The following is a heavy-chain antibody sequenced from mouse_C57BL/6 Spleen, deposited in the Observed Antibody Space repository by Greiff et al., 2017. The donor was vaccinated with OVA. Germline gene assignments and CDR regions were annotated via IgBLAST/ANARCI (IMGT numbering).Heavy chain of an antibody. CDR2: ISSGGSYT. CDR1: GFTFSSYG. D-gene: IGHD3-2*02. V-gene: IGHV5-6*02. Sequence: DVMLVESGGDLVKPGGSLKLSCAASGFTFSSYGMSWVRQTPDKRLEWVATISSGGSYTYYPDSVKGRFTISRDNAKNTLYLQMSSLKSEDTAMYYCARQDSSGYVWFAYWGQGTLVTVSA. J-gene: IGHJ3*01. CDR3: ARQDSSGYVWFAY.